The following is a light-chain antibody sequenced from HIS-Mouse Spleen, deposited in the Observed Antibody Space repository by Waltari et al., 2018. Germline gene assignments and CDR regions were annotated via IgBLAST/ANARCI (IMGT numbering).Light chain of an antibody. J-gene: IGKJ2*01. CDR2: GAS. Sequence: EMVLTQSPGTLPLSPGARATLSCRASQSVSSSYLAWYQQKPGQAPRLLIYGASSRATGIPDRFSGSGSGTDFTLTISRLEPEDFAVYYCQQYGSSPTFGQGTKLEIK. CDR3: QQYGSSPT. V-gene: IGKV3-20*01. CDR1: QSVSSSY.